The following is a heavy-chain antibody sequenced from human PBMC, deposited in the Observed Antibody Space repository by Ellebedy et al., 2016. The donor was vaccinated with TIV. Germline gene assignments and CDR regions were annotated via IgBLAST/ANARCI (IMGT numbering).Heavy chain of an antibody. CDR2: IFPGDSDI. D-gene: IGHD6-13*01. CDR3: ARRSVVSSWFFGLDSYWYFDL. V-gene: IGHV5-51*01. J-gene: IGHJ2*01. Sequence: GESLKISCKGSGNSFTTNWIGWVRQMPGKGLEWMGIIFPGDSDIKYNPSFQGQFNISVDKSINTAHLQWSSLKASDTAIYYCARRSVVSSWFFGLDSYWYFDLWGRGTVVTVSS. CDR1: GNSFTTNW.